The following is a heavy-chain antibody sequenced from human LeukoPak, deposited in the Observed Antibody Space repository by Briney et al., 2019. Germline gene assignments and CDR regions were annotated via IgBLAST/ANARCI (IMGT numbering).Heavy chain of an antibody. V-gene: IGHV1-24*01. D-gene: IGHD6-19*01. Sequence: GASVKVSCKVSGYTLTELSMHWVRQAPGKGLEWMGGFDPEDGETIYAQKFQGRVTMTEDTSTDTAYMELSSLRSDDTAVYYCARVTATGIAVAGTYFDYWGQGTLVTVSS. CDR2: FDPEDGET. J-gene: IGHJ4*02. CDR1: GYTLTELS. CDR3: ARVTATGIAVAGTYFDY.